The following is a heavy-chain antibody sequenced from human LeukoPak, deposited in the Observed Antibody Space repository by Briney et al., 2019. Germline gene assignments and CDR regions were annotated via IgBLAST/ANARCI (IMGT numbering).Heavy chain of an antibody. D-gene: IGHD3-10*01. CDR3: AKDPAYYYGSGSYSTFEY. Sequence: GGSLRLSCAASGFTFSDYAMSWVRQAPGKGPEWVSAITGSGGSTYYADSVKGRFTISRDNSKNTLYLQMNSLRAEDTALYYCAKDPAYYYGSGSYSTFEYWGQGTLVTVSS. J-gene: IGHJ4*02. CDR2: ITGSGGST. CDR1: GFTFSDYA. V-gene: IGHV3-23*01.